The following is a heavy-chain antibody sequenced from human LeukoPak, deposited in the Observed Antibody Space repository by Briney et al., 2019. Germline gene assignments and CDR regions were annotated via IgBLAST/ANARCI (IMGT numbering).Heavy chain of an antibody. CDR1: GFTFSSYE. V-gene: IGHV3-48*03. CDR3: AREARYYGSGIYYYYYMDV. D-gene: IGHD3-10*01. Sequence: GGSLRLSCAASGFTFSSYEMNWDRQAPGKGLEWVSYISSSGSTIYYADSVKGRFTISRDNAKNSLYLQMNSLRAEDTAVYYCAREARYYGSGIYYYYYMDVWGKGTTVTISS. J-gene: IGHJ6*03. CDR2: ISSSGSTI.